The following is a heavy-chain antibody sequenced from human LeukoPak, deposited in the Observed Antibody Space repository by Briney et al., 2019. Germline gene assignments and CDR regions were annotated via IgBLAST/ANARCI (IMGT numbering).Heavy chain of an antibody. D-gene: IGHD4-17*01. Sequence: KSSETLSLTCTVSGASISSYYWNWIRQPPGKGLEWIAYIYNSGSTSYNPSLKSRVTISIDTSENQFSLKLSSVTAADTAMYYCARGSYVDYSKYYFDYWGQGTLVAVSS. CDR1: GASISSYY. CDR3: ARGSYVDYSKYYFDY. J-gene: IGHJ4*02. CDR2: IYNSGST. V-gene: IGHV4-59*01.